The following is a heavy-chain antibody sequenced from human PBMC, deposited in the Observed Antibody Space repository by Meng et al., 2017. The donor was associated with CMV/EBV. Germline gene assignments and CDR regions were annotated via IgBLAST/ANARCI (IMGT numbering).Heavy chain of an antibody. CDR2: IKSKTDGGTT. J-gene: IGHJ4*02. V-gene: IGHV3-15*01. CDR1: GFTFSNAW. CDR3: TTGGDYDFWDFDY. D-gene: IGHD3-3*01. Sequence: GESLKISCAASGFTFSNAWMSWVRQAPGKGLEWVGRIKSKTDGGTTDYAAPVKGRFTISRDDSKNTLYLQMNGLKTEDTAVYYCTTGGDYDFWDFDYWGQGTLVTVSS.